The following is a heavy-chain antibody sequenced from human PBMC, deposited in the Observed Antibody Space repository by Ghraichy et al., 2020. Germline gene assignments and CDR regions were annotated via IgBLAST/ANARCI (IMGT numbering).Heavy chain of an antibody. Sequence: GESLNISCAASGFTFSSYSMNWVRQAPGKGLEWVSSISSSSSYIYYADSVKGRFTISRDNAKNSLYLQMNSLRAEDTAVYYCARGSYDSSGSDYWGKGTLVTVSS. V-gene: IGHV3-21*01. D-gene: IGHD3-22*01. CDR1: GFTFSSYS. CDR2: ISSSSSYI. CDR3: ARGSYDSSGSDY. J-gene: IGHJ4*02.